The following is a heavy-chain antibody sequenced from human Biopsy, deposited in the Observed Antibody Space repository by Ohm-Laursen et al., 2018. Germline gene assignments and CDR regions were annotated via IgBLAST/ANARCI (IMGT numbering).Heavy chain of an antibody. CDR2: NIPILGTG. CDR3: ATKLTGYFHH. CDR1: GGTFSRYG. D-gene: IGHD3-9*01. Sequence: SSVKVSCKAPGGTFSRYGINWVRQAPGQGLEWLGGNIPILGTGNYAQKFQDRVTVAADTSTSTATMELRSLRSDDTAAYYCATKLTGYFHHWGQGTLVIVSS. V-gene: IGHV1-69*06. J-gene: IGHJ1*01.